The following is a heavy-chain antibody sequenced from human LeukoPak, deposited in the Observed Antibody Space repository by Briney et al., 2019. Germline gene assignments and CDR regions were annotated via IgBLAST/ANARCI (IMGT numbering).Heavy chain of an antibody. J-gene: IGHJ6*03. V-gene: IGHV3-33*06. D-gene: IGHD1-14*01. CDR2: IWYDGINK. CDR1: GFTFSSYG. CDR3: AKATGKYYYYMDV. Sequence: PGRSLRLSCAASGFTFSSYGMHWVRQAPGKGLEWVAVIWYDGINKYYADSVKGRFTISRDNSKNTLYLQMNSLRAEDTAVYYCAKATGKYYYYMDVWGKGTTVTVSS.